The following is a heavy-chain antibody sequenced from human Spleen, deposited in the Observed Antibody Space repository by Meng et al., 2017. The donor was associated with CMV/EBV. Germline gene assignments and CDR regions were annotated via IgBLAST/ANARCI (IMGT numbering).Heavy chain of an antibody. V-gene: IGHV3-30*02. Sequence: GESLKISCAASGFTFSSYGMHWVRQAPGKGLEWVAFIRYDGSNKYYADSVKGRFTISRDNSKNTLYLQMNSLRAEDTAVYYCASATPYYYYYGMDVWGQGTTVTVSS. CDR2: IRYDGSNK. J-gene: IGHJ6*02. CDR1: GFTFSSYG. CDR3: ASATPYYYYYGMDV.